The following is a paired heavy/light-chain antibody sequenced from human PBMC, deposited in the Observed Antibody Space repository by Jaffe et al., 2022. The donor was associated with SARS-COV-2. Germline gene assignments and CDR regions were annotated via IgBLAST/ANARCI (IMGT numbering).Heavy chain of an antibody. CDR2: ISSSGSPI. Sequence: EVQLVESGGGLVQPGGSLRLSCAASGFTFSSYEMNWVRQAPGKGLEWVSHISSSGSPIYYADSVKGRFTISRDNAKNSLYLQMNSLRAEDTAVYYCARRTYAGNSRTFDYWGQGTLVTVSS. J-gene: IGHJ4*02. V-gene: IGHV3-48*03. CDR1: GFTFSSYE. D-gene: IGHD6-13*01. CDR3: ARRTYAGNSRTFDY.
Light chain of an antibody. CDR3: QQSYINPDT. Sequence: DIQMTQSPSSLSASVGDRVTITCRASQTLSSYLNWYQQKPGKGPKLLIYAASSLQSGVPSRFSGSGSGTDFTLTISSLQPEDFATYYCQQSYINPDTFGQGTKLEIK. J-gene: IGKJ2*01. CDR2: AAS. V-gene: IGKV1-39*01. CDR1: QTLSSY.